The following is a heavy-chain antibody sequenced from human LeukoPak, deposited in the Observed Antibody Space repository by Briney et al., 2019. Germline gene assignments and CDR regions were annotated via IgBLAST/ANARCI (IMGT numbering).Heavy chain of an antibody. CDR1: GYTLTELS. V-gene: IGHV1-24*01. CDR2: FDPEDGET. D-gene: IGHD1-26*01. Sequence: ASVKVSCKVSGYTLTELSMHWVRQAPGKGLEWMGGFDPEDGETIYAQKFQGRVTMTEDTSTDTAYMELSSLRSEDTAVYYCATERGVIRIVGATGRGWFDPWGQGTLVTVSS. J-gene: IGHJ5*02. CDR3: ATERGVIRIVGATGRGWFDP.